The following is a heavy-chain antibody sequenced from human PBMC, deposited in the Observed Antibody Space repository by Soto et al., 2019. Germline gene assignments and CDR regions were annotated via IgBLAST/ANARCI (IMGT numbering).Heavy chain of an antibody. CDR1: GFTFTNYW. D-gene: IGHD6-13*01. V-gene: IGHV3-23*01. J-gene: IGHJ4*02. CDR3: AKVSSSWYAGFFDL. Sequence: PGGSLRLSCTTSGFTFTNYWMAWVRQAPGKGLEWVSGLSDSGGSIYYADSVKGRFTISRDNSMNTLYLQMNTLRAEDTAIYYCAKVSSSWYAGFFDLWGQGTLVTVSS. CDR2: LSDSGGSI.